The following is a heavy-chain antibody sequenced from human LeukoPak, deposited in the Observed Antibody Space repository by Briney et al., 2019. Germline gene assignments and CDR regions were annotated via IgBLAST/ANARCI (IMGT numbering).Heavy chain of an antibody. J-gene: IGHJ4*02. CDR1: GYPFTRYY. Sequence: ASVKVSCKASGYPFTRYYMHWVRQAPGQGLEWMGWINPNSGGTNYAQKFQGRVTMTRDTSISTAYMELSRLRSDDTAVYYCARSPVYSSSWYLWGQGTLVTVSS. CDR3: ARSPVYSSSWYL. D-gene: IGHD6-13*01. V-gene: IGHV1-2*02. CDR2: INPNSGGT.